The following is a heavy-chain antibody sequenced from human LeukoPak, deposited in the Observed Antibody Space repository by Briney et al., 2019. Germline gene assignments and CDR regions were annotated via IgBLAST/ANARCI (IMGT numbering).Heavy chain of an antibody. D-gene: IGHD3-10*02. V-gene: IGHV4-4*07. J-gene: IGHJ6*03. CDR1: ARSIGSYC. CDR2: ISTSGNT. CDR3: PRHVRGSNGFYFYYYMDV. Sequence: SETLSLTCSVAARSIGSYCWGSIRQPAEKGLEYIGRISTSGNTNYNPSLKSRVTMSVDTSNNQFSLKLTSVTAADTAVYYCPRHVRGSNGFYFYYYMDVWGKGTTVTVSS.